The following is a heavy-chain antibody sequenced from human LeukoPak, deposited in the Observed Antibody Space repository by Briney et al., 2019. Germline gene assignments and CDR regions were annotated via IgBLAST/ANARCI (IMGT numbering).Heavy chain of an antibody. D-gene: IGHD3-10*01. CDR3: ARWDLWFGEPDY. CDR2: IYSDNT. J-gene: IGHJ4*02. CDR1: GFTVSSNS. Sequence: PGGSLRLSCTVSGFTVSSNSMSWVRQAPGEGLEWVSFIYSDNTHYSDSVKGRFTISRDNSKNTLYLQMNSLRAEDTAVYYCARWDLWFGEPDYWGQGTLVTVSS. V-gene: IGHV3-53*01.